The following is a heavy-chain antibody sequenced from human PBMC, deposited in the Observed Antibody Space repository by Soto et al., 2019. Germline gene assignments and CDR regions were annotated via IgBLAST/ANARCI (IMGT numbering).Heavy chain of an antibody. CDR3: AKDSPGDRAFDI. Sequence: QMQLVESGGGVVQPGRSLRLSCAASGFTFSSYGMHWVRQAPGKGLEWVAVISYDGSNKYYADSVKGRFTISRDNSKNTLYLQMNSLRAEDTAVYYCAKDSPGDRAFDIWGQGTMVTVSS. CDR1: GFTFSSYG. J-gene: IGHJ3*02. CDR2: ISYDGSNK. D-gene: IGHD3-10*01. V-gene: IGHV3-30*18.